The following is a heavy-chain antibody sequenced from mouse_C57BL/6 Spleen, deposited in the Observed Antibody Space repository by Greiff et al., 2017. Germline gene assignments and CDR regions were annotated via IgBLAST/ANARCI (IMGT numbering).Heavy chain of an antibody. V-gene: IGHV5-4*01. CDR2: ISDGGSYT. CDR3: ARDKDYGSSYGAWFAY. D-gene: IGHD1-1*01. CDR1: GFTFSSYA. Sequence: EVHLVESGGGLVKPGGSLKLSCAASGFTFSSYAMSWVRQTPEKRLEWVATISDGGSYTYYPDNVKGRFTISRDTAKNNLYLQMSHLKSEDTAMYYCARDKDYGSSYGAWFAYWGQGTLVTVSA. J-gene: IGHJ3*01.